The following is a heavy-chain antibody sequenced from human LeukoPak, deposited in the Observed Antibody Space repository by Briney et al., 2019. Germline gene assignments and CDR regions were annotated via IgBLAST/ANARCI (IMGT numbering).Heavy chain of an antibody. J-gene: IGHJ4*02. CDR3: ARSLSSAYLDY. CDR2: ISYDGSNK. V-gene: IGHV3-30-3*01. CDR1: GFTFSSYA. D-gene: IGHD3-22*01. Sequence: GGSLRLSCAASGFTFSSYAMHWVRQAPGKGLEWVAVISYDGSNKYYADSVKGRFTISRDNSKNTLYLQMNSLRAEDTAVHYCARSLSSAYLDYWSQGTLVTVSS.